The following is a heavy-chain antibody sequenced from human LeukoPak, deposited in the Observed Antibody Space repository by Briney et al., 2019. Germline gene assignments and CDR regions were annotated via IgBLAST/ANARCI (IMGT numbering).Heavy chain of an antibody. J-gene: IGHJ4*02. D-gene: IGHD3-22*01. CDR1: GYTFTSYG. CDR2: ISAYNGNT. V-gene: IGHV1-18*01. Sequence: ASVKVSCKASGYTFTSYGISWVRQAPGQGLEWMGWISAYNGNTNYAQELQGRVTMTTDTSTSTAYMELRSLRSDDTAVYYCARIPEYYYDSSGYYPYYFDYWGQGTLVTVSS. CDR3: ARIPEYYYDSSGYYPYYFDY.